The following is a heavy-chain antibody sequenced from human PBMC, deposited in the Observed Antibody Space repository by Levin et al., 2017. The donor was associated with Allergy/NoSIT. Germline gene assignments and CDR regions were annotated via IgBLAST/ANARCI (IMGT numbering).Heavy chain of an antibody. CDR3: ARVAGYSYGYYFDY. J-gene: IGHJ4*02. Sequence: PSETLSLTCAVSGGSISSGGYSWSWIRQPPGKGLEWIGNIYLSGSTNDNPSLKSRVTMSVDRSKNQLSLKLIYVTAADTAVYYCARVAGYSYGYYFDYWGPGTLVTVSS. CDR1: GGSISSGGYS. V-gene: IGHV4-30-2*01. CDR2: IYLSGST. D-gene: IGHD5-18*01.